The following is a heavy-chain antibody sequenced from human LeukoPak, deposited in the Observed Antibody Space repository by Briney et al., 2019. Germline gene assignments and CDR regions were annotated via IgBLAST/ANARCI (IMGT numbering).Heavy chain of an antibody. Sequence: LPGGSLRLACAAYGFTFSSYAMSSVRQAPGKGLEWVSAISGSGGSTYYADSVKGRFTISRDNSKNTLYLQMNSLRAEDTAVYYCAKGRKSYYYGMDVWGQGTTVTVSS. CDR2: ISGSGGST. J-gene: IGHJ6*02. V-gene: IGHV3-23*01. CDR3: AKGRKSYYYGMDV. CDR1: GFTFSSYA.